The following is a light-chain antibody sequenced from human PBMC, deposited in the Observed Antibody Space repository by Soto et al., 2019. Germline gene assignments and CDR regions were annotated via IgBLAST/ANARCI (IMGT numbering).Light chain of an antibody. CDR3: QQYNNWPKT. Sequence: EIVMTQSPATLSVSPGERATLSCRASQSVSSNLAWHQQKPGQAPRLLIYGASTRATGTPARFSGSGSGTEFTLTISSLQSEDFAVYYCQQYNNWPKTFGQGTKVEIK. CDR2: GAS. CDR1: QSVSSN. J-gene: IGKJ1*01. V-gene: IGKV3-15*01.